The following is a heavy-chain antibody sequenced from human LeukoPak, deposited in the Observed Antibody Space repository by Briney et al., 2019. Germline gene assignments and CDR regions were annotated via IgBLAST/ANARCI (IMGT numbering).Heavy chain of an antibody. CDR3: ARAILASEAY. CDR2: ISGSGGST. D-gene: IGHD2/OR15-2a*01. J-gene: IGHJ4*02. V-gene: IGHV3-23*01. Sequence: GGSLRLSCAASGFTFSSYGMSWVRQAPGKGLEWVSAISGSGGSTYYADSVKGRFTISRDNSKNTLYLQMNSLRAEDTAVYYCARAILASEAYWGQGTLVTVSS. CDR1: GFTFSSYG.